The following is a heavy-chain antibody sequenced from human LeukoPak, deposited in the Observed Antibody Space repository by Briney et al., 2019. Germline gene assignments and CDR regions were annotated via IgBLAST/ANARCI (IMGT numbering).Heavy chain of an antibody. CDR1: GFSFSSFG. D-gene: IGHD2-21*02. J-gene: IGHJ4*02. CDR3: ARSTWCGGDCYPDY. CDR2: IWYDGSNK. V-gene: IGHV3-33*01. Sequence: GGSLRLSCTASGFSFSSFGMHWVRQAPGKGLEWVALIWYDGSNKYYADSVKGRFTISRDNSKNTLYLQMNSLRAEDTAVFYCARSTWCGGDCYPDYWGQRTLVTVSS.